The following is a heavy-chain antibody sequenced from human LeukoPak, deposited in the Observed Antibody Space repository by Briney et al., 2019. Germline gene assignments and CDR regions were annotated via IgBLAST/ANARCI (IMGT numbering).Heavy chain of an antibody. CDR2: ISYDGSNK. CDR3: ARGAVRGTVTHFDY. J-gene: IGHJ4*02. CDR1: GFTFSSYA. D-gene: IGHD4-17*01. V-gene: IGHV3-30-3*01. Sequence: PGRSLRLSCAASGFTFSSYAMPWVRQAPGKGLEWVAVISYDGSNKYYADSEKGRFTISRDNSKNTLYLQMNSLRAEDTAVYYCARGAVRGTVTHFDYWGQGTLVTVSS.